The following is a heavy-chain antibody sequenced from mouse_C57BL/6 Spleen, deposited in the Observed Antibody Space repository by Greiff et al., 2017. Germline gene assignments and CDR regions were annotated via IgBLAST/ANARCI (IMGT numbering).Heavy chain of an antibody. V-gene: IGHV1-78*01. J-gene: IGHJ2*01. CDR3: ARSVYYYGSSYAGDYFDY. D-gene: IGHD1-1*01. CDR1: GYTFTDHT. Sequence: QVQLQQSDAELVKPGASVKISCKASGYTFTDHTIHWMKQRPEQGLEWIGYIYPRDGSTKYNEKFKGKATLTADKSSSTAYMQLNSLTSKDSAVYFCARSVYYYGSSYAGDYFDYWGQGTTLTVSS. CDR2: IYPRDGST.